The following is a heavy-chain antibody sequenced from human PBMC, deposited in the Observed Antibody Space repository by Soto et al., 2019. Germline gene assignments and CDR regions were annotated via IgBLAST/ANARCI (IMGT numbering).Heavy chain of an antibody. D-gene: IGHD3-3*01. CDR1: GGSISNYY. CDR3: ARSMYYDFWSGYYTGRGYYMDV. CDR2: IYYSGST. Sequence: SETLSLTCSVSGGSISNYYWSWIRQPPGKGLEWIGYIYYSGSTNYNPSLKSRVTISGDTSKNQFSLKLSSVTAADTAVYYCARSMYYDFWSGYYTGRGYYMDVWGKGTTVTVSS. V-gene: IGHV4-59*08. J-gene: IGHJ6*03.